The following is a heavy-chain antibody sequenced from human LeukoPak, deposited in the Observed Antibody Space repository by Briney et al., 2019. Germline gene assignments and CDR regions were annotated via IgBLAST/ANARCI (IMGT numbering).Heavy chain of an antibody. Sequence: GGSLRLSCAASGFTFSSYSMNWVRQAPGKGLEWVSSISSSSSYVYYADSVKGRFTISRDNAKNSLYLQMNSLRAEDTAVYYCARDGLSYDSSGYYVFDYWGQGTLVTVSS. D-gene: IGHD3-22*01. CDR1: GFTFSSYS. J-gene: IGHJ4*02. CDR3: ARDGLSYDSSGYYVFDY. V-gene: IGHV3-21*01. CDR2: ISSSSSYV.